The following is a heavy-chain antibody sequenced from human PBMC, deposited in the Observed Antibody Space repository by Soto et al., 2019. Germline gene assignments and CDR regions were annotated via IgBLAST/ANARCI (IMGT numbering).Heavy chain of an antibody. CDR2: IDTYNGMT. CDR3: AKAPRGEMATD. D-gene: IGHD5-12*01. CDR1: GYTFINHH. J-gene: IGHJ4*02. Sequence: QVQLVQSGGEVKKPGASVTVSCKASGYTFINHHITWVRQAPGQGLEWMAWIDTYNGMTDYAQRFQGRVTMTRDIYPSTASMELRNLGYVDTAVYFCAKAPRGEMATDWGPGTRVTVSS. V-gene: IGHV1-18*01.